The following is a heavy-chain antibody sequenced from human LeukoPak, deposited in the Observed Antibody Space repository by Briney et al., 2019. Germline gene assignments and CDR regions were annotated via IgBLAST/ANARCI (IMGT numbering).Heavy chain of an antibody. J-gene: IGHJ4*02. Sequence: GGSLRLSCAASGFTFSSYSMNWVRQAPGKGLEWVSAISGSGGSTYYADSVKGRFTISRDNSKNTLYLQMNSLRAEDTAVYYCAIPLTPYYDFWSGYPDYWGQGTLVTVSS. CDR2: ISGSGGST. D-gene: IGHD3-3*01. V-gene: IGHV3-23*01. CDR3: AIPLTPYYDFWSGYPDY. CDR1: GFTFSSYS.